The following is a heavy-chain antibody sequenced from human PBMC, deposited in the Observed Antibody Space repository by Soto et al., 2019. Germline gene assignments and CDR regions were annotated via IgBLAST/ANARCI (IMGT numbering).Heavy chain of an antibody. V-gene: IGHV4-39*01. CDR1: GDSISSGSYY. Sequence: QLQLQESGPGLVKPSETLSLTCTVSGDSISSGSYYWGWIRQPPGKGLERIGTIHYSGRTYYNPSLTSRITISVDNSNSQFSLQLSSVTAADTAVYYCARQNGGLRQNFDYWGQGSLVTVSS. CDR3: ARQNGGLRQNFDY. J-gene: IGHJ4*02. CDR2: IHYSGRT. D-gene: IGHD3-3*01.